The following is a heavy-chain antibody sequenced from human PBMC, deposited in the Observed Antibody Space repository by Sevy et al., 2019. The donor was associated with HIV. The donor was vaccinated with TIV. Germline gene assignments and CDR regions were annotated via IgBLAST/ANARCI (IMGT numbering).Heavy chain of an antibody. CDR1: GGSITSSSYY. CDR3: ARPSSLYYYYAMDV. Sequence: SETLSLTCTVSGGSITSSSYYWAWLRQPPGKGLEWIGSIYYTGSTYYKPSLMSRITISADRSKNPLSLKLTSVTAADTAVYYCARPSSLYYYYAMDVWGQGTAVTVSS. V-gene: IGHV4-39*02. J-gene: IGHJ6*02. CDR2: IYYTGST.